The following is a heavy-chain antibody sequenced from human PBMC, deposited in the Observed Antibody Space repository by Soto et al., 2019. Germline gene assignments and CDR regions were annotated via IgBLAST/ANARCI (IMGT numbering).Heavy chain of an antibody. CDR1: GGSISSGGYS. CDR2: IYHSGST. Sequence: QLQLQESGSGQVKPSQTLSLTCAVSGGSISSGGYSCSWIRQPPGKGLEWIGYIYHSGSTYYNTSLKSRVTISLDRSKKQFSLKLSYVTAAETAVYYCARGMTTVTTLDYWGQGTLVTVSS. J-gene: IGHJ4*02. D-gene: IGHD4-17*01. V-gene: IGHV4-30-2*01. CDR3: ARGMTTVTTLDY.